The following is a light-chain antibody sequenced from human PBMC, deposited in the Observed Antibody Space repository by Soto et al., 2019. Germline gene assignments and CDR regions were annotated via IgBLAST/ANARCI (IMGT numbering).Light chain of an antibody. CDR3: QVRDSDSDLVV. V-gene: IGLV3-21*04. J-gene: IGLJ2*01. Sequence: SYELTQPPSVSLAPGKTATLTCGGDNIAMRSVQWYQQKPGQAPVLVISFDSDRPSGIPERFSGSNSGNTATLTISRVEAADEADYLCQVRDSDSDLVVFGGGTKVTVL. CDR2: FDS. CDR1: NIAMRS.